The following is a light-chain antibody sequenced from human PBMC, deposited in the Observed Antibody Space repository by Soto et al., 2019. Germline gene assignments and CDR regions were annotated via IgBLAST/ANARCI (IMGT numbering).Light chain of an antibody. V-gene: IGKV1-5*01. CDR2: DVS. Sequence: DIQMTQSPSTLSASVGDGVTITCRASQSFSRWLAWYQQKPGKPPKLLIYDVSRLESGVPSRFSGSDSGTEFTLTISRLQPEDVATYYCQQYSTLWAFGQGTKVEIK. CDR3: QQYSTLWA. CDR1: QSFSRW. J-gene: IGKJ1*01.